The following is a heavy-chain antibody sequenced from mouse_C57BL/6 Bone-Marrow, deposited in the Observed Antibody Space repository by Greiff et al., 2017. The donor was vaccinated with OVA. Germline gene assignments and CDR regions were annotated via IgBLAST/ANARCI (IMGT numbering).Heavy chain of an antibody. D-gene: IGHD2-4*01. CDR2: IYPGGGYT. CDR1: GYTFTNYW. J-gene: IGHJ3*01. Sequence: QVQLQQSGAELVRPGTSVKMSCKASGYTFTNYWIGWAKQRPGHGLEWIGDIYPGGGYTNYNDKFKGKATLTADKSSSTAYMQFSSLTSEDSAIYYCARWDDYEAWFAYWGQGTLVTVSA. V-gene: IGHV1-63*01. CDR3: ARWDDYEAWFAY.